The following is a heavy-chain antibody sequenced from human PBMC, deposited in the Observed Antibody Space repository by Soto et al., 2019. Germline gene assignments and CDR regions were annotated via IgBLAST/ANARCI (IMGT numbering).Heavy chain of an antibody. V-gene: IGHV4-59*08. J-gene: IGHJ4*02. CDR3: ARGHYDFCSGYFATSDY. CDR2: IHYSGST. D-gene: IGHD3-3*01. CDR1: GGSISNYY. Sequence: QVQLQESGPGLVKPSETLSLTCTVSGGSISNYYWSWIRQPPGKGLEWIGYIHYSGSTKYNPSPKIRVAISAATSIDQCSLKLSSVTAADTAMYYCARGHYDFCSGYFATSDYWGQGTLVTVS.